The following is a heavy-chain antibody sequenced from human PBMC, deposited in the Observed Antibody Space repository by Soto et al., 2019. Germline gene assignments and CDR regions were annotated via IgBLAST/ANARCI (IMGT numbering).Heavy chain of an antibody. Sequence: EVQLVESGGGLVQPGGSLRLSCAASGFTFSSYWMSWVRQAPGKGLEWVANMNQDGSEKYYVDSVKGRFTISRDNAKNSLYLQMNSLRAEDTAVYDCAREAPNWYFDYWGQGTLVTVS. J-gene: IGHJ4*02. V-gene: IGHV3-7*01. CDR2: MNQDGSEK. CDR3: AREAPNWYFDY. CDR1: GFTFSSYW.